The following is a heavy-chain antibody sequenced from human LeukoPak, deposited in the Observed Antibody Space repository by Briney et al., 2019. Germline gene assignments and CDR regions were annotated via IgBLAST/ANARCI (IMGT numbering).Heavy chain of an antibody. V-gene: IGHV3-7*01. D-gene: IGHD6-19*01. J-gene: IGHJ3*02. CDR2: IKQDESEK. CDR1: GFALSKYW. Sequence: GGSLRLSCAASGFALSKYWMSWVRQAPGKGLEWVANIKQDESEKYYVDSVKGRFTISRDNADNSLYLQMSSLKVEDTAVYFCARYGNGEWLAHYAFDMWGQGTMVTVSS. CDR3: ARYGNGEWLAHYAFDM.